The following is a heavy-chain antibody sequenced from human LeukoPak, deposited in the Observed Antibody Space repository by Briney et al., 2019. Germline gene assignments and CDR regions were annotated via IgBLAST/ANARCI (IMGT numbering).Heavy chain of an antibody. CDR1: GDSVSSNSAA. V-gene: IGHV6-1*01. J-gene: IGHJ4*02. D-gene: IGHD4-17*01. Sequence: SQTLSLTCAISGDSVSSNSAAWNWIRQSPSRGLEWLGRTYYRSKWYNDYAVSVKSRITINPDTSKNQFSLQMNSVTPEDTAVYYRARAPMTTVTPGVYWGQGTLVTVSS. CDR3: ARAPMTTVTPGVY. CDR2: TYYRSKWYN.